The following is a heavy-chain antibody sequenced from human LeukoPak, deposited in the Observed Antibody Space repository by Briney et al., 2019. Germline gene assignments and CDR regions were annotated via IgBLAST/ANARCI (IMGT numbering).Heavy chain of an antibody. CDR3: ARGPYPYCSSTSCYSY. D-gene: IGHD2-2*01. V-gene: IGHV1-2*02. Sequence: GASVKVSCKASGYTFTGYYMHWVRQAPGQGLEWMGWINPNSGGTNYAQKFQGRVTMTRDTSISTAYMELSSLRSEDTAVYYCARGPYPYCSSTSCYSYWGQGTLVTVSS. CDR2: INPNSGGT. CDR1: GYTFTGYY. J-gene: IGHJ4*02.